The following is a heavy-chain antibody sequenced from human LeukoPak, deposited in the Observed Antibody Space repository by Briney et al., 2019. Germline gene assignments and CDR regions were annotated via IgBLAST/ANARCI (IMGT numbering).Heavy chain of an antibody. V-gene: IGHV6-1*01. J-gene: IGHJ4*02. CDR2: TSYRAKWYN. CDR3: ARGGSYAEY. CDR1: GDSVSSNRVA. Sequence: SQTLSLTCAISGDSVSSNRVAWNWIRQSPSRGLEWLGRTSYRAKWYNDYAVSVKSRITINPDTSKNQFNLQLNSVTPEDTAVYYCARGGSYAEYWGQGTLVTVSS. D-gene: IGHD1-26*01.